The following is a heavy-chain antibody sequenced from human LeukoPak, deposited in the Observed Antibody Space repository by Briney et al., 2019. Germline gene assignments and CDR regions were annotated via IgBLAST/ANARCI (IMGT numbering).Heavy chain of an antibody. CDR3: ASLRDSSGWFY. CDR2: IIPIFGTA. J-gene: IGHJ4*02. Sequence: GASVKVSCKASGYTFTSYGISWVRQAPGQGLEWVGGIIPIFGTANYAQKFQGRVTITADESTSTAYMELSSLRSEDTAVYYCASLRDSSGWFYWGQGTLVTVSS. D-gene: IGHD6-19*01. CDR1: GYTFTSYG. V-gene: IGHV1-69*13.